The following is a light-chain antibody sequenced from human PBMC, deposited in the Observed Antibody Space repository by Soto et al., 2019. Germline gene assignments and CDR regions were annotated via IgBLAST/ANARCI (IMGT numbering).Light chain of an antibody. V-gene: IGLV2-14*01. CDR1: GSDIATFNY. CDR2: QVT. CDR3: NSYSSTSFYV. J-gene: IGLJ1*01. Sequence: QSALAQPASVSGSPGQSITISCTGSGSDIATFNYVSWYQQYPGKAPKLLIYQVTSRASGVSHRFSGSKSGNTAALTISGLQPEDEAEYYCNSYSSTSFYVFGTGTKVTVL.